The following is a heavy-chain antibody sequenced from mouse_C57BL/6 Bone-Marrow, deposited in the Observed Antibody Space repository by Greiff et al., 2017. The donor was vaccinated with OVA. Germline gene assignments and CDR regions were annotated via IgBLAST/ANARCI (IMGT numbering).Heavy chain of an antibody. V-gene: IGHV1-81*01. CDR2: IYPRSGNT. J-gene: IGHJ2*01. Sequence: QVQLQQPGAELVKPGASVKLSCKASGYTFTSYGISWVKQRTGQGLEWIGEIYPRSGNTYYNEKFKGKATLTADKSSSTAYMELRSLTSEDSAVYFCARHWWYYFDYWGQGTTLTVSS. D-gene: IGHD1-1*02. CDR1: GYTFTSYG. CDR3: ARHWWYYFDY.